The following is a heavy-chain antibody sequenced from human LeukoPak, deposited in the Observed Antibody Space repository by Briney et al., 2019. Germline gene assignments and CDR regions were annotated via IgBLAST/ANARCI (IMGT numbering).Heavy chain of an antibody. D-gene: IGHD1-26*01. CDR3: ARDLLGNSGSYLRHPNGPPLDY. V-gene: IGHV3-74*01. CDR1: GFTFSSYW. CDR2: INSDGSST. Sequence: GGSLRLSCAASGFTFSSYWMHWVRQAPGKGLVWVSRINSDGSSTSYADSVKGRFTISRDNAKNTLYLQMNSLRAEDTAVYYCARDLLGNSGSYLRHPNGPPLDYWGQRTLVTVSS. J-gene: IGHJ4*02.